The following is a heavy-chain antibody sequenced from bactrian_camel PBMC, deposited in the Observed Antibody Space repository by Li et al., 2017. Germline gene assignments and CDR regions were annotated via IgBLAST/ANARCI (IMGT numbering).Heavy chain of an antibody. J-gene: IGHJ4*01. D-gene: IGHD5*01. CDR3: ASDFVRARGWSSGGSCLRGASNY. CDR2: VTMYGTI. Sequence: VQLVESGGRSVQVGGSLRLSCEVYGYRNRYYCMGWFRQGPGKDREWVATVTMYGTISYTDSVKGRFTISRDNAKNTLYLEMSNLRPEDSAIYYCASDFVRARGWSSGGSCLRGASNYWGQGTQVTVS. CDR1: GYRNRYYC. V-gene: IGHV3S53*01.